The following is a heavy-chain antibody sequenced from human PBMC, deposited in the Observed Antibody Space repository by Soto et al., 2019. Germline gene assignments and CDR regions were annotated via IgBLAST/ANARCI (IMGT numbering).Heavy chain of an antibody. CDR1: GGTFSSYA. CDR3: ARGYDSSGWYLGLNWFDP. CDR2: IIPIFGTA. D-gene: IGHD6-19*01. V-gene: IGHV1-69*13. Sequence: SVKVSCKASGGTFSSYAISWVRQAPGQGLEWMGGIIPIFGTANYARKFQGRVTITADESTSTAYMELSSLRSEDTAVYYCARGYDSSGWYLGLNWFDPWGQGTLVTVSS. J-gene: IGHJ5*02.